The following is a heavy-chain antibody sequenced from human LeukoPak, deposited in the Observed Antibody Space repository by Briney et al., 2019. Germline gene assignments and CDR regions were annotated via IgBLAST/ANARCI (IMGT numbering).Heavy chain of an antibody. CDR2: FSGSGGST. V-gene: IGHV3-23*01. J-gene: IGHJ4*02. CDR3: ARKNGLDY. CDR1: GFTFSSYA. Sequence: GGSLRLSCAASGFTFSSYAMSWVRQAPGKGLECISGFSGSGGSTYYADSVKGRFTISRDNAKNSLYLQMNSLRAEDTAVYYCARKNGLDYWGQGTLVTVSS.